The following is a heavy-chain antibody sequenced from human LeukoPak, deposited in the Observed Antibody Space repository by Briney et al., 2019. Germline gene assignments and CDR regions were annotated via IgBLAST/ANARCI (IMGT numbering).Heavy chain of an antibody. D-gene: IGHD1-26*01. CDR2: INHSGST. Sequence: KPSETLSLTCAVYGGSFSGYYWSWIRQPPGKGLEWLGEINHSGSTNYNPSLKSRVTMSVDTSKNQFSLKLSSVTAADTAVYYCAVSHVPRSYPFDYWGQGTLVTVSS. CDR3: AVSHVPRSYPFDY. CDR1: GGSFSGYY. J-gene: IGHJ4*02. V-gene: IGHV4-34*01.